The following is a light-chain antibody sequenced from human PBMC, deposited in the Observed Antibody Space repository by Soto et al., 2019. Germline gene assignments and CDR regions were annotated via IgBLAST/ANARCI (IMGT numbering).Light chain of an antibody. V-gene: IGKV3-20*01. J-gene: IGKJ5*01. Sequence: EIVLTQSPGTLSLSPGERATLSCRASQSCRSTYLAWFQQKPGQAPRLLIYGASSRATDVPERFSGSGSGTDFTLTISRLEPEDFAVYYCQQSGSSPYTFGQGTRLDIK. CDR1: QSCRSTY. CDR2: GAS. CDR3: QQSGSSPYT.